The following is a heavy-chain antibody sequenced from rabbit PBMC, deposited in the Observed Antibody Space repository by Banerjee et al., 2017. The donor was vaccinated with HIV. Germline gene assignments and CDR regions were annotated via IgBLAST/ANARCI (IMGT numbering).Heavy chain of an antibody. Sequence: QSLEESGGDLVKPGASLTLTCTASGFSFSSSYWIWWVRQAPGKGLEWIGCIYTGSGSTWYANWVNGRFTISKTSSTTVTLQMTSLTAADTATYFCARDWADVGGYQFNLWGQGTLVTVS. CDR1: GFSFSSSYW. V-gene: IGHV1S40*01. CDR2: IYTGSGST. J-gene: IGHJ4*01. CDR3: ARDWADVGGYQFNL. D-gene: IGHD3-1*01.